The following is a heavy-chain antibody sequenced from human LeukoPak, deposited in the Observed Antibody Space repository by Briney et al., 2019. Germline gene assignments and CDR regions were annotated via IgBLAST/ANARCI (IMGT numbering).Heavy chain of an antibody. CDR3: ANLPSTKFTYGNNYGYLFNH. CDR1: GFTFRTYA. D-gene: IGHD5-18*01. Sequence: GGSLRLSCAASGFTFRTYAMGWVRQAPGKGLEWVSAISGSGDTTYYADSVKGRFTISRDNSKNTLYLQMNSLRAEDTAVYYCANLPSTKFTYGNNYGYLFNHCGQGTLVTVSS. CDR2: ISGSGDTT. V-gene: IGHV3-23*01. J-gene: IGHJ4*02.